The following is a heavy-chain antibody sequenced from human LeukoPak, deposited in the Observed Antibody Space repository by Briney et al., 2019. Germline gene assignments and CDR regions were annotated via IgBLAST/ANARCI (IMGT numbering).Heavy chain of an antibody. D-gene: IGHD3-3*01. CDR1: GGTFSSYA. CDR3: ARVVSAVLRSLEWSAPFDP. CDR2: IIPIFGTA. J-gene: IGHJ5*02. V-gene: IGHV1-69*13. Sequence: SVKVSCKASGGTFSSYAISWVRQAPGQGLEWMGGIIPIFGTANYAQKFQGRVTITADESTSTAYMELSSLRSEDTAVYYCARVVSAVLRSLEWSAPFDPWGQGTLVTVSS.